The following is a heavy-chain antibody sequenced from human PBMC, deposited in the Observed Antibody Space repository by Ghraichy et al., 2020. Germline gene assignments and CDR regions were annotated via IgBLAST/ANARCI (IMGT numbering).Heavy chain of an antibody. CDR3: ARVLYCTNGVCYPHWVDY. D-gene: IGHD2-8*01. CDR2: IYHSGST. V-gene: IGHV4-38-2*02. CDR1: GYSISSGYY. J-gene: IGHJ4*02. Sequence: GSLSLTCTVSGYSISSGYYWGWIRQPPGKGLEWIGSIYHSGSTYYNPSLKSRVTISVDTSKNQFSLKLSSVTAADTAVYYCARVLYCTNGVCYPHWVDYWGQGTLVTVSS.